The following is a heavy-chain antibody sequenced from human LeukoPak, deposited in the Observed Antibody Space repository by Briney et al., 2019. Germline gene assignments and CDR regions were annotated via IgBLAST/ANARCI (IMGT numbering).Heavy chain of an antibody. CDR3: ARENYCGGDCYQPIDC. J-gene: IGHJ4*02. D-gene: IGHD2-21*02. Sequence: SSETLSLTCTVSGASIGSFYWSWIRQPPGKGLEWIGYISYSATTNYNPSLNSRVTISVDTSKNQLSLTVTSVTTADTAVYYCARENYCGGDCYQPIDCWGQGTLVTVSS. CDR1: GASIGSFY. V-gene: IGHV4-59*01. CDR2: ISYSATT.